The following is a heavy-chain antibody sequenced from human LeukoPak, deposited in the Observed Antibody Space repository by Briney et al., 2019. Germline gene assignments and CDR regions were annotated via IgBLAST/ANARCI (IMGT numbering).Heavy chain of an antibody. CDR1: GLTFSSYG. D-gene: IGHD6-19*01. V-gene: IGHV3-33*06. Sequence: GGSLRLSCAASGLTFSSYGMHWVRQAPGKGLEWVAVIWYDGSRKYYADSVQGRFTISRDNSKNTLYLQMNSLRAEDTAVYYCANVVRYTSGWYGDYWGQGTLVTVSS. CDR3: ANVVRYTSGWYGDY. J-gene: IGHJ4*02. CDR2: IWYDGSRK.